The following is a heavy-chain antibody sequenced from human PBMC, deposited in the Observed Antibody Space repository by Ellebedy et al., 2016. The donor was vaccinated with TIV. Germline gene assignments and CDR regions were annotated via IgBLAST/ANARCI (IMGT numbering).Heavy chain of an antibody. CDR3: ARRYSYGPNWFDP. J-gene: IGHJ5*02. D-gene: IGHD5-18*01. V-gene: IGHV4-4*02. Sequence: MPSETLSLTCAVFGDSVTNSAYWWSWVRQSPGKGLEWIGEVSHSGHNNYTPSLKSRVTISVDTSKNQFSLKLSSVTAADTAVYYCARRYSYGPNWFDPWGQGTLVTVSS. CDR2: VSHSGHN. CDR1: GDSVTNSAYW.